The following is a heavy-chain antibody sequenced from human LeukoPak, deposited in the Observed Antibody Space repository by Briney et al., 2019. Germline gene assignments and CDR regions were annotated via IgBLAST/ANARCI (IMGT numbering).Heavy chain of an antibody. CDR2: IYYSGST. CDR1: GGSRSSRY. J-gene: IGHJ3*01. Sequence: SETLLLTSIVSGGSRSSRYWTGSRQPPGKGLEWIGYIYYSGSTNYNPSLKSRVTISAATCKNQFSLKLTSVTAADTAVYYCERDPQAGNGCDFDVWGQGTLVTVSS. D-gene: IGHD6-19*01. CDR3: ERDPQAGNGCDFDV. V-gene: IGHV4-59*11.